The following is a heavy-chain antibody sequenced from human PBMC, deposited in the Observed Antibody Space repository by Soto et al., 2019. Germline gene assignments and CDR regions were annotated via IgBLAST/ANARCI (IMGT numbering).Heavy chain of an antibody. V-gene: IGHV3-7*01. Sequence: GGSLRLSCVASGFTFRSYCMNWVRQAPGKGLEWVANVRYDGSEKYYVDSVKGRFTISRDNAKNSLYLQMNSLRADDTAVYYCVRGTQTFDYWGQGALVTVSS. J-gene: IGHJ4*02. CDR3: VRGTQTFDY. D-gene: IGHD1-7*01. CDR2: VRYDGSEK. CDR1: GFTFRSYC.